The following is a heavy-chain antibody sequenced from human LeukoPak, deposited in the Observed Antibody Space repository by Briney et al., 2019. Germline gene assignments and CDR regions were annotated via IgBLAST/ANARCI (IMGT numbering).Heavy chain of an antibody. CDR3: ARDQYDTWSRRGNFDS. J-gene: IGHJ4*02. Sequence: GGSLRLSCVASGFTFGKYWMSWVRQAPGKGLEWVANIKLDGSEKNYVDSVKGRFTISRDNTKNSLYLQMNSLRVEDTAMFYCARDQYDTWSRRGNFDSWGQGTLVIVSS. D-gene: IGHD3-3*01. CDR2: IKLDGSEK. V-gene: IGHV3-7*03. CDR1: GFTFGKYW.